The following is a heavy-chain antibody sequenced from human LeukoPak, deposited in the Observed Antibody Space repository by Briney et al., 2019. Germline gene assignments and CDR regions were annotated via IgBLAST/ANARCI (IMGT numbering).Heavy chain of an antibody. CDR1: GYSITTGYF. Sequence: SETLSLTCTVSGYSITTGYFWGWIRQPPGKGLEWIGSVYHSGSAYYNPSLKSRVTISVDTSKNHFSLKLSSVTATDTAVYYCARDGVALSGGWFDPWGHGTLVIVSS. CDR2: VYHSGSA. D-gene: IGHD2-8*01. J-gene: IGHJ5*02. CDR3: ARDGVALSGGWFDP. V-gene: IGHV4-38-2*02.